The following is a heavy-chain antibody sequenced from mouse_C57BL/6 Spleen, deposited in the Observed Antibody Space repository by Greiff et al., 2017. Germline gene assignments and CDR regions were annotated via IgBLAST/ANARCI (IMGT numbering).Heavy chain of an antibody. CDR3: ARGDTVVEV. J-gene: IGHJ1*03. V-gene: IGHV1-82*01. Sequence: QVQLQQSGPELVKPGASVKISCKASGYAFSSSWMSWVKQRPGKGLEWIGRIYPGDGDTNYNGKFKGKATLTADKSSSTAYMQLSSLTSADSAVYFCARGDTVVEVWGTGTTVTVAS. D-gene: IGHD1-1*01. CDR1: GYAFSSSW. CDR2: IYPGDGDT.